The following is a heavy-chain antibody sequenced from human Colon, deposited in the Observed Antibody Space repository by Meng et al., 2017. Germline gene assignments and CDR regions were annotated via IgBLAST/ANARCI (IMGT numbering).Heavy chain of an antibody. J-gene: IGHJ4*02. V-gene: IGHV4-61*08. CDR2: AST. Sequence: QGRVPESGPGLVRPSQTLSLIWSVSGGSVSSAGYQWSWIRQPPGKGLEWIGYASTNYNPSLKSRVTISVDTSKNQFSLRLTSVTAADTAVYYCARDHMGSLDYWGQGILVTVSS. D-gene: IGHD1-26*01. CDR1: GGSVSSAGYQ. CDR3: ARDHMGSLDY.